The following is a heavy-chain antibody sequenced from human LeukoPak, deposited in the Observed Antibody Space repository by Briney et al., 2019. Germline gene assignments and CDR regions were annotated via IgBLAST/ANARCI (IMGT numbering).Heavy chain of an antibody. J-gene: IGHJ4*02. Sequence: GESLKISCKGSGYSFTSYWIAWVRQMPGKGLEWMGIIYPGDSDSRYSPSFQGQVTISADKSISTAYLQWRSLKASDTATYYCARLSGRHFDYWGQGTLVTVSS. CDR1: GYSFTSYW. V-gene: IGHV5-51*06. CDR2: IYPGDSDS. CDR3: ARLSGRHFDY.